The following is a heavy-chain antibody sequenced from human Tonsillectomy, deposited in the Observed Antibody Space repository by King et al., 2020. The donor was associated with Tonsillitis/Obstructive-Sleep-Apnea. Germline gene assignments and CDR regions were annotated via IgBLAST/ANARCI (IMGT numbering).Heavy chain of an antibody. J-gene: IGHJ4*02. CDR2: ISVSNKNT. Sequence: VQLVQSGVEVKKPGASVKISCETSGYTFTSHGISWVRQAPGQGLEWMGWISVSNKNTKYAQKFQGRVTMTTDTSTNTAYMDLRSLRSDDTAFYYCARDEFSGYDYQFDYWGQGTLVIVSS. V-gene: IGHV1-18*01. CDR1: GYTFTSHG. CDR3: ARDEFSGYDYQFDY. D-gene: IGHD5-12*01.